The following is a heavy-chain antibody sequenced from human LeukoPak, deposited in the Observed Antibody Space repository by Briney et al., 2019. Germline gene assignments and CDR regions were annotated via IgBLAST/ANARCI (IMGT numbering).Heavy chain of an antibody. CDR3: AKDGLDWYYDFWSGYYGY. D-gene: IGHD3-3*01. CDR2: ISGSGGST. Sequence: PGGSLRLSCAASGFTFSSYSMNWVRQAPGKGLEWVSAISGSGGSTYYADSVKGRFTISRDNSKNTLYLQMNSLRAEDTAVYYCAKDGLDWYYDFWSGYYGYWGQGTLVTVSS. V-gene: IGHV3-23*01. CDR1: GFTFSSYS. J-gene: IGHJ4*02.